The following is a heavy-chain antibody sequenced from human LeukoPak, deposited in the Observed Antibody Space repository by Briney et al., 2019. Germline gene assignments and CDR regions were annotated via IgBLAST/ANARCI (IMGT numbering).Heavy chain of an antibody. D-gene: IGHD3-10*01. J-gene: IGHJ4*02. CDR1: GFTFSIYE. CDR2: ISSSRSYI. Sequence: PGGSLRLSCAASGFTFSIYEMNWVRQAPGKGLEWVSSISSSRSYIYYADSVKGRFTISRDNAKNSLYLQMNSLRAEDTAVYFCARSITMFRGLTDYWGQGTLVTVSS. CDR3: ARSITMFRGLTDY. V-gene: IGHV3-21*01.